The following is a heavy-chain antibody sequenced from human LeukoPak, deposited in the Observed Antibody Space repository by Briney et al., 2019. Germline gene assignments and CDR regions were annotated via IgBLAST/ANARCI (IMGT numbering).Heavy chain of an antibody. J-gene: IGHJ3*02. V-gene: IGHV4-38-2*01. CDR1: GYSISSGYY. D-gene: IGHD3-10*01. CDR3: ARRGYYYGSGDQGGAFDI. Sequence: PSETLSLTRAVSGYSISSGYYWGWIRQAPGKGLEWIGSIYHSGSTYYNPSLQSRVTISVDTSKNQFSLKLSSVTAADTAVFHCARRGYYYGSGDQGGAFDIWGQGTMVTVSS. CDR2: IYHSGST.